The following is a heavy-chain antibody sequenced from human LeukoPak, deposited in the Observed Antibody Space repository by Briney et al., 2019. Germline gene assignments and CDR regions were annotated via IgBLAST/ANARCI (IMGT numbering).Heavy chain of an antibody. D-gene: IGHD3-3*01. CDR3: ARDRITIFGVLDAFDI. Sequence: PSETLSLTCTVSGGSISSYYWSWIRQPAGKGLEWIGRIYTSGSTNYNPSLKSRVTMSVDTSKNQFSLKLSSVTAADTAVYYCARDRITIFGVLDAFDIWGQGTMVTVSS. CDR2: IYTSGST. J-gene: IGHJ3*02. CDR1: GGSISSYY. V-gene: IGHV4-4*07.